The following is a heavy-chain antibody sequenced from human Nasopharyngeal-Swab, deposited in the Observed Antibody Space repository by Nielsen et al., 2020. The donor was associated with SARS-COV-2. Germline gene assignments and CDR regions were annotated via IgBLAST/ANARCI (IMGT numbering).Heavy chain of an antibody. CDR2: IIPIFGTA. V-gene: IGHV1-69*06. CDR3: ARGGRYYYDISGYYGSGWFDP. Sequence: WVRQAPGQGLEWMGGIIPIFGTANYAQKFQGRVTVTADKSTSTAYMELSSLRSEDTAVYYCARGGRYYYDISGYYGSGWFDPWGQGTLVTVSS. D-gene: IGHD3-22*01. J-gene: IGHJ5*02.